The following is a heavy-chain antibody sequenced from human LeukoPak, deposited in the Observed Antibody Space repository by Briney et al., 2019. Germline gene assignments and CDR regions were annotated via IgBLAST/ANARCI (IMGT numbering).Heavy chain of an antibody. J-gene: IGHJ6*03. V-gene: IGHV1-69*05. D-gene: IGHD4-17*01. CDR3: ARAYLRENYYYYYTDV. CDR1: GGTFSSYA. CDR2: IIPIFGTA. Sequence: SVTVSCKASGGTFSSYAISWVRQAPGQGLEWMGGIIPIFGTANYAQKFQGRVTITTDESTSTAYMELSNLRSEDTAVYYCARAYLRENYYYYYTDVWGKGTTVTVSS.